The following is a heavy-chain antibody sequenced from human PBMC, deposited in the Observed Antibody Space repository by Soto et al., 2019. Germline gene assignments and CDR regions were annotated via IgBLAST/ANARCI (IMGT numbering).Heavy chain of an antibody. CDR3: TTDIWYYGSGSYFDWFDP. Sequence: GGSLRLSCAASGFTFSNAWMNWVRQAPGKGLEWVGRIKSKIDGWNTDYAAPGKGRFTISREDSKNTLYLQMNSLKTEDTAVYYCTTDIWYYGSGSYFDWFDPWGQGTLVTVSS. D-gene: IGHD3-10*01. CDR2: IKSKIDGWNT. CDR1: GFTFSNAW. J-gene: IGHJ5*02. V-gene: IGHV3-15*07.